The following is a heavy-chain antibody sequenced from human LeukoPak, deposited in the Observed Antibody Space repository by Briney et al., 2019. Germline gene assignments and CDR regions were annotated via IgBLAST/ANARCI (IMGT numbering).Heavy chain of an antibody. Sequence: SQTLSLTCAISGDSVSSNSVAWNWIRQSPSRGLEWLGRTYYGSKWNNDYALSVKSRITINPDTSKNQFSLQLNSVTPEDTAVYYCTRGRNSAFDYWGHGTLVTVSS. CDR2: TYYGSKWNN. CDR1: GDSVSSNSVA. D-gene: IGHD1-14*01. CDR3: TRGRNSAFDY. V-gene: IGHV6-1*01. J-gene: IGHJ4*01.